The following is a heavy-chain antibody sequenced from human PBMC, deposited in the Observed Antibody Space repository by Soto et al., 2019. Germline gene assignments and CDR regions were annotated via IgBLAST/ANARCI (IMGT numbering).Heavy chain of an antibody. V-gene: IGHV1-2*02. J-gene: IGHJ5*02. CDR3: ARGDSSSWYGRHWFDP. CDR2: INPNSGGT. D-gene: IGHD6-13*01. Sequence: GASVKVSCKASGYTFTGYYMHWVRQAPGQGLEWMGWINPNSGGTNYAQKFQGRVTMTGNTSISTAYMELSSLRSEDTAVYYCARGDSSSWYGRHWFDPWGQGALVTVSS. CDR1: GYTFTGYY.